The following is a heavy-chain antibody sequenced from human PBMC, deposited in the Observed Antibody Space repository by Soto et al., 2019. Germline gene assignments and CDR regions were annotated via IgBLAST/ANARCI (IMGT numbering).Heavy chain of an antibody. J-gene: IGHJ4*02. V-gene: IGHV4-30-4*01. CDR1: GGSISSGDYY. Sequence: SETLSLTCTVSGGSISSGDYYWSWIRQPPGKGLEWIGYIYYSGSTYYNPSLKSRVTISVDTSKNQFSLKLSSVTAADTAVYYCARRYCSGGSCYWDYFDSWGQGTLVTVSS. CDR3: ARRYCSGGSCYWDYFDS. D-gene: IGHD2-15*01. CDR2: IYYSGST.